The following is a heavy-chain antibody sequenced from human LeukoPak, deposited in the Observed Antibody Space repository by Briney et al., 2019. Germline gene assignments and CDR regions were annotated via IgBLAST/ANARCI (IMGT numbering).Heavy chain of an antibody. CDR2: ISSDGSST. V-gene: IGHV3-74*01. CDR3: GRGCKVEQLVLAG. CDR1: GFTLSSYW. Sequence: RGSLRLSRAASGFTLSSYWMHWVRQAPGKGVVWVSRISSDGSSTTYADSLKGRFTFPSNNAKNTLYLQINSLRAGTTAVCYFGRGCKVEQLVLAGWGQGSLVTVYS. D-gene: IGHD6-13*01. J-gene: IGHJ4*02.